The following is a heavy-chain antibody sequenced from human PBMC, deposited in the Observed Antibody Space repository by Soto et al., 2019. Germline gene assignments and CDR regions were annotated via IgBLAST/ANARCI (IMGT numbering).Heavy chain of an antibody. D-gene: IGHD2-15*01. Sequence: GASVKVFCKASGYTFTSYGITWVRQAPGQGLEWMGWISTYNGYTSYAQKLQGRVTMTTDTSTSTAYMELRSLRSDDTAVYYCARDWYCSGGRCSDVFDIWGQGTMVTVSS. V-gene: IGHV1-18*01. CDR3: ARDWYCSGGRCSDVFDI. CDR2: ISTYNGYT. J-gene: IGHJ3*02. CDR1: GYTFTSYG.